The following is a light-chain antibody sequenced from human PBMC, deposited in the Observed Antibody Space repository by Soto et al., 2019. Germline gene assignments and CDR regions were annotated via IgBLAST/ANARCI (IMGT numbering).Light chain of an antibody. CDR1: QSVSSN. CDR3: QQYNNWPSYT. V-gene: IGKV3-15*01. Sequence: EIVMTQSPATLSVSPGERATLSCRASQSVSSNLAWYQQKPGQAPRLLIYGASTRATGIPARFSGSGSGTEFTLTISSLLSEDLAVYYCQQYNNWPSYTFGQGTKLEIK. CDR2: GAS. J-gene: IGKJ2*01.